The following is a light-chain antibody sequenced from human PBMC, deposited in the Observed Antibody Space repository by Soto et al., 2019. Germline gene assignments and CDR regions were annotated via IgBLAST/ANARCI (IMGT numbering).Light chain of an antibody. CDR3: QQSYKTSLT. Sequence: DIQMTQSPSSLSASVGDRVTITCRASQSISIYLNWYQQKPGKAPKLLIYTTSSLQSGVPSRFSGSGSGTDFTLTISSLQPEDFATYYCQQSYKTSLTFGGGTQVEIK. J-gene: IGKJ4*01. V-gene: IGKV1-39*01. CDR2: TTS. CDR1: QSISIY.